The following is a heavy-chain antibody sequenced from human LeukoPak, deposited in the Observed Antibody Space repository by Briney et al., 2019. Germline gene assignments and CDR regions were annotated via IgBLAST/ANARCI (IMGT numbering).Heavy chain of an antibody. Sequence: GGSLRLSCAASGFTFSSYGMHWVRQAPGKGLEWVAVISYDGSNKYYADSVKGRFTISRDNSKNTLYLQMNSLRAEDTAVYYCAKIIAVASNWGQGTLVTVSS. CDR3: AKIIAVASN. J-gene: IGHJ4*02. D-gene: IGHD6-19*01. CDR1: GFTFSSYG. V-gene: IGHV3-30*18. CDR2: ISYDGSNK.